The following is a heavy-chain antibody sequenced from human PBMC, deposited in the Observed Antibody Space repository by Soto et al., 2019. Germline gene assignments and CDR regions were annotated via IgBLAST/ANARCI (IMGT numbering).Heavy chain of an antibody. J-gene: IGHJ4*02. D-gene: IGHD2-8*01. CDR1: GGSISSYY. CDR3: ARARMVAEFDY. Sequence: TSETLSLTCTVSGGSISSYYWSWIRQPPGKGLEWIGYIYYSGSTNYNPSLKSRVTISVDTSKNQFSLKLSSVTAADTAVYYCARARMVAEFDYWGQGTLVTVSS. V-gene: IGHV4-59*08. CDR2: IYYSGST.